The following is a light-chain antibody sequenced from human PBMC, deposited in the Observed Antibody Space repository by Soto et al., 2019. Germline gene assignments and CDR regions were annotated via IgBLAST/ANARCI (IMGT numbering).Light chain of an antibody. CDR1: QSVSSSY. V-gene: IGKV3-20*01. Sequence: EIVLTQSPGTLSLSPGERATLSCRASQSVSSSYLAWYQQKPGQALRLLIYGASGRATGIPDRFSGSGSGTDFTLTISRLEPEDFAVYYCQQYGSSIFTFGPGTKVDIK. CDR2: GAS. CDR3: QQYGSSIFT. J-gene: IGKJ3*01.